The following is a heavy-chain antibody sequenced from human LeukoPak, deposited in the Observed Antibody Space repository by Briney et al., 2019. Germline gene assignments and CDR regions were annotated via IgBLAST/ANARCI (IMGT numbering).Heavy chain of an antibody. V-gene: IGHV3-21*01. CDR2: ITSSSSYI. Sequence: PGGSLRLSCAASGFTFSSYTMNWVRQAPGKGLEWVSSITSSSSYIFYADSVKGRFTISRDNTKNSVYLQMDSLRAEDTAVYYCATESFYASDYWGQGILVIVSS. J-gene: IGHJ4*02. D-gene: IGHD3-10*01. CDR3: ATESFYASDY. CDR1: GFTFSSYT.